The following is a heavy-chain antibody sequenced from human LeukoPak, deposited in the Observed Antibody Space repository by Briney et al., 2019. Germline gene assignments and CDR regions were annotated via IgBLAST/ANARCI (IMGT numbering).Heavy chain of an antibody. V-gene: IGHV4-39*07. Sequence: SETLSLTCTVSGGSISSSSYYWGWIRQPPGKGLEWIGSIYTSGSTNYNPSLKSRVTISVDTSKNQFSLKLSSVTAADTAVYYCARDYYDSSGPWFDPWGQGTLVTVSS. CDR3: ARDYYDSSGPWFDP. J-gene: IGHJ5*02. CDR2: IYTSGST. CDR1: GGSISSSSYY. D-gene: IGHD3-22*01.